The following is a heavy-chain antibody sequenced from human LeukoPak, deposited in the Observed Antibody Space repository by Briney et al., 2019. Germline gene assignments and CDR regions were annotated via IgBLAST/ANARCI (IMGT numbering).Heavy chain of an antibody. CDR1: GFTVSGSY. CDR2: IYRDGET. V-gene: IGHV3-53*01. Sequence: GGSLRLSCVASGFTVSGSYLSWVRQAPGKELEWVSVIYRDGETYYAGSVKGRFTISRDNSKITVYLQMTNLRVEDTAVYFCARGYCTATDCHGGWWFHLWGQGTLVSVSS. J-gene: IGHJ5*02. D-gene: IGHD2-8*02. CDR3: ARGYCTATDCHGGWWFHL.